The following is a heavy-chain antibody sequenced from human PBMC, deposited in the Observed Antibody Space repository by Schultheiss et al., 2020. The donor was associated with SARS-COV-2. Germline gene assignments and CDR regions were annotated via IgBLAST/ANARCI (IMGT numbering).Heavy chain of an antibody. V-gene: IGHV4-39*01. J-gene: IGHJ4*02. CDR3: AGGSYDFWSG. CDR2: IYYSGST. Sequence: SETLSLTCTVSGGSISSGGYYWSWIRQPPGKGLEWIGSIYYSGSTYYNPSLKSRVTISVDTSKNQFSLKLSSVTAADTAVYYCAGGSYDFWSGWGQGTLVTVSS. CDR1: GGSISSGGYY. D-gene: IGHD3-3*01.